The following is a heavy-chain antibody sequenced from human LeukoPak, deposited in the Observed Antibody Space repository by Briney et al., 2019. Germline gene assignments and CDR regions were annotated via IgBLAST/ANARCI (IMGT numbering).Heavy chain of an antibody. D-gene: IGHD2-2*02. V-gene: IGHV3-53*01. CDR3: AREGYCSSTSCYTLGDAFDI. CDR2: IYSGGST. Sequence: GGSLRLSCAASGFTVSSNYMSWVRQAPGKGLEWVSVIYSGGSTYYADSVKDRFTISRDNSKNTLYLQMNSLRAEDTAVYYCAREGYCSSTSCYTLGDAFDIWGQGTMVTVSS. J-gene: IGHJ3*02. CDR1: GFTVSSNY.